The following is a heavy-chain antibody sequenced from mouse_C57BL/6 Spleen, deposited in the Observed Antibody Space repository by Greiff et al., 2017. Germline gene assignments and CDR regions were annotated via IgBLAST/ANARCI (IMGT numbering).Heavy chain of an antibody. V-gene: IGHV1-74*01. Sequence: QVQLKQPGAELVKPGASVKVSCKASGYTFTSYWMHWVKQRPGQGLEWIGRIHPSDSDTNYNQKFKGKATLTVDKSSSTAYMQLSSLTSEDSAVYYCAISSGGSSLFAYWGQGTLVTVSA. CDR1: GYTFTSYW. CDR2: IHPSDSDT. CDR3: AISSGGSSLFAY. D-gene: IGHD1-1*01. J-gene: IGHJ3*01.